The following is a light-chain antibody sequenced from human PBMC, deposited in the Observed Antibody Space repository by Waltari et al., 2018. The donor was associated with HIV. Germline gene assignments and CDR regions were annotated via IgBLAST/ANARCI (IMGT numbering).Light chain of an antibody. CDR3: SSHAGSKVV. CDR1: SSDVGGYNY. V-gene: IGLV2-8*01. CDR2: DVI. Sequence: QSALTQPPSASGSPGQSVTLSCTGTSSDVGGYNYVSWHQQHPGKAPKLMIYDVIKRPSGVPDRFSGPKSGNPASLTVSGLQPEDEADYYCSSHAGSKVVFGGGTRLTVL. J-gene: IGLJ2*01.